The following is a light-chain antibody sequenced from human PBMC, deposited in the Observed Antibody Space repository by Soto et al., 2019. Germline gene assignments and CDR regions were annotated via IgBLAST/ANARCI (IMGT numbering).Light chain of an antibody. CDR2: DVT. J-gene: IGLJ1*01. Sequence: LTQPASVSGSPGQSITISCTGTSSDVGGYNYVSWYQQHPGKAPKLMIYDVTNRPSGISNRFSGSKSGNTASLTISGLQAEDEADYYCSSYTSTSTYVFGTGTKVTVL. CDR3: SSYTSTSTYV. V-gene: IGLV2-14*01. CDR1: SSDVGGYNY.